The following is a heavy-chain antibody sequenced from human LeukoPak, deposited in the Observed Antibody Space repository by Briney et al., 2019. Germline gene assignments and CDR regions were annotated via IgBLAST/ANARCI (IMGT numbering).Heavy chain of an antibody. D-gene: IGHD3-10*01. CDR2: IYYSGST. Sequence: SETLSLTCTVSGGSISSGSYYWSWIRQPPGKGLEWIGYIYYSGSTNYNPSLKSRVTISVDTSKNQLSLKLSSVTAADTAVYYCARDRWRFGELYYFDYWGQGTLVTVSS. CDR1: GGSISSGSYY. J-gene: IGHJ4*02. CDR3: ARDRWRFGELYYFDY. V-gene: IGHV4-61*01.